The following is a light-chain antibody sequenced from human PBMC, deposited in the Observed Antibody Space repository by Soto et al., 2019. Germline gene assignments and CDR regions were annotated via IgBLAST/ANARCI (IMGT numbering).Light chain of an antibody. Sequence: QAVVTQPPSVSGAPGQRVTISCTGSSSNIGAAYGVHWYQQLPGTAPKLLIYGNSNRPSGVPDRLSGSKSGTSASRSITGLQAEDEADYYCQSSDSSLSGSVFGGGTKLTVL. J-gene: IGLJ3*02. CDR3: QSSDSSLSGSV. V-gene: IGLV1-40*01. CDR2: GNS. CDR1: SSNIGAAYG.